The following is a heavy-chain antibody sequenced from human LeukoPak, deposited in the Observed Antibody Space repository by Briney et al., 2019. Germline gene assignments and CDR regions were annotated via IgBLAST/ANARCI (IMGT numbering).Heavy chain of an antibody. J-gene: IGHJ6*02. V-gene: IGHV3-7*04. CDR3: GRAMDV. CDR2: INQDGSEK. CDR1: GFTFTSYW. Sequence: GGSLRLSCAASGFTFTSYWMSWVRQAPGKGLEWVANINQDGSEKYYVDSVKCRFTISRDNAKNSLLLQMNSLRAEDTAVYYCGRAMDVWGQGTTVTVSS.